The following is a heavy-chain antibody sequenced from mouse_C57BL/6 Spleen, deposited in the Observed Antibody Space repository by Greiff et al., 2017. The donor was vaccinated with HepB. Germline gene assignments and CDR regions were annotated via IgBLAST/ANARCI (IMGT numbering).Heavy chain of an antibody. D-gene: IGHD1-1*01. CDR1: GYTFTSYW. J-gene: IGHJ4*01. Sequence: VQLQQPGAELVKPGASVKMSCKASGYTFTSYWITWVKQRPGQGLEWIGDIYPGSGSTNYNEKFKSKATLTVDTSSSTAYMQLSSLTSEDSAVYYCARYHYYGSSLYAMDYWGQGTSVTVSS. CDR3: ARYHYYGSSLYAMDY. CDR2: IYPGSGST. V-gene: IGHV1-55*01.